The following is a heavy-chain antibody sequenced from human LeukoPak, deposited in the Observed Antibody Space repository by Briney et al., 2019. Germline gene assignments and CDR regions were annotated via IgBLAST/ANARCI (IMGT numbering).Heavy chain of an antibody. CDR1: GASITDAY. V-gene: IGHV4-59*03. Sequence: SETLSLTCNVSGASITDAYWSWLRQPPGKGLEWIGYIYYRGGTNYNPSLKSRVAISLDTSKNQFALSLSSVAAADAAVYYCAKVKGGYFYALDSWGQGTLVTVHS. D-gene: IGHD5-12*01. J-gene: IGHJ4*02. CDR2: IYYRGGT. CDR3: AKVKGGYFYALDS.